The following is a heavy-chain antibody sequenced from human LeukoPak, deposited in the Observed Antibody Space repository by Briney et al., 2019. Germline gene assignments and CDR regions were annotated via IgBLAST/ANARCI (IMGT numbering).Heavy chain of an antibody. Sequence: GGSLRLSCAASGFTVSSNYMSWVRQAPGKGLEWVSVIYSGGSRYYADSVKGRFSLSRDNSRNALYLQMNSLRADDTAVYYCARSAPLGTHQYYFDYWGQGTLVTVSP. CDR2: IYSGGSR. V-gene: IGHV3-53*01. CDR1: GFTVSSNY. D-gene: IGHD3-16*01. CDR3: ARSAPLGTHQYYFDY. J-gene: IGHJ4*02.